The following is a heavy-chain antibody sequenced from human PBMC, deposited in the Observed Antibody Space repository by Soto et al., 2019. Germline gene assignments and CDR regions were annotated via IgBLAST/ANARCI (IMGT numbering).Heavy chain of an antibody. CDR3: AKEKISTSCCNWFDP. J-gene: IGHJ5*02. CDR1: GFTFSAYG. V-gene: IGHV3-33*06. D-gene: IGHD2-2*01. CDR2: IWYDGSNK. Sequence: GGSLRLSCAASGFTFSAYGMHWVRQAPGKGLEWVAVIWYDGSNKYYADSVKGRFTISRDNSKNTLYLQMNNLRAEDTAVYYCAKEKISTSCCNWFDPWGQGTLVTVSS.